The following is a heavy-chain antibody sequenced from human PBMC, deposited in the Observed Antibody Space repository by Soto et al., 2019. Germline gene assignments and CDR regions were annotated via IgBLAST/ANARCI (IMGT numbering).Heavy chain of an antibody. CDR1: GYSFTSYW. CDR3: ARGEYSGSYSASVGFADY. Sequence: GESLKISCKGSGYSFTSYWIGWVRQMPGKGLEWMGIIYPGDSDTRYSPSFQGQVTISADKSISTAYLQWSSLKASDTAMYYCARGEYSGSYSASVGFADYWGQGALVTVSS. V-gene: IGHV5-51*01. D-gene: IGHD1-26*01. J-gene: IGHJ4*02. CDR2: IYPGDSDT.